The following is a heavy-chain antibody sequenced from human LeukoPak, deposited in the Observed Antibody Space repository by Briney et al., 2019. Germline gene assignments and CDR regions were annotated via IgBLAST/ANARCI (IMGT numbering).Heavy chain of an antibody. CDR1: GFAFSSYW. CDR2: INQDGSEK. J-gene: IGHJ4*02. CDR3: APHCSSTSCPDY. D-gene: IGHD2-2*01. V-gene: IGHV3-7*01. Sequence: GGSLRLSCAASGFAFSSYWMSWVRQAPGKGLEWVANINQDGSEKYYVDSVKGRFTMSRDNAKNSLYLQMNSLRAEDTAVYYCAPHCSSTSCPDYWGQGTLVTVSS.